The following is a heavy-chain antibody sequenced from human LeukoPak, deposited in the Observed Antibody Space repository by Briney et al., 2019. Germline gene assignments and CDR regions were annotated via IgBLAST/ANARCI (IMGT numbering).Heavy chain of an antibody. Sequence: PSETLSLTCTVSDGSIYGTDYYGGWIRQPPGRGLEWIAVIYYSGSTYYNPSLKSRVTISVDTSKNQFSLNLASVTAADTALYYCARRDRYYFFDYWGQGTLVTVSS. V-gene: IGHV4-39*01. CDR1: DGSIYGTDYY. J-gene: IGHJ4*02. CDR2: IYYSGST. D-gene: IGHD3-16*01. CDR3: ARRDRYYFFDY.